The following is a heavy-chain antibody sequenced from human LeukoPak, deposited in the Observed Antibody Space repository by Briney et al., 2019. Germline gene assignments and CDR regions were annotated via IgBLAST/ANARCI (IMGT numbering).Heavy chain of an antibody. D-gene: IGHD4-11*01. CDR1: GYTFTNSD. Sequence: ASVKVSCKASGYTFTNSDISWVRQASGQGLEWMGGIIPIFGTANYAQKFQGRVTITANESTSTAYMELSSLRSEDTAVYYCARANDYSKGNWFDPWGQGTLVTVSS. J-gene: IGHJ5*02. V-gene: IGHV1-69*13. CDR2: IIPIFGTA. CDR3: ARANDYSKGNWFDP.